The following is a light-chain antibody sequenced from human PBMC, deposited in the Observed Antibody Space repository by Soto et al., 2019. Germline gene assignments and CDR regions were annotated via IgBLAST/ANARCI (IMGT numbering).Light chain of an antibody. J-gene: IGLJ1*01. Sequence: QSVLTQPASVSGSPGQSVTISCTGPRSDIGDSNFISWYQHSPGKAPRLLIYEANKRPSGVSNRFSGSKSGNTASLTISGLQAEDEADYYCCSYAGSSTYVFGTGTKVTVL. CDR3: CSYAGSSTYV. V-gene: IGLV2-23*01. CDR2: EAN. CDR1: RSDIGDSNF.